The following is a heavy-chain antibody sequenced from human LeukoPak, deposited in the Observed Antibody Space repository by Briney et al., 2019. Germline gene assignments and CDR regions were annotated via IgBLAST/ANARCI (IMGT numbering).Heavy chain of an antibody. CDR2: INPNSGGT. CDR3: ARDIVAARFDP. CDR1: GYTLTELS. J-gene: IGHJ5*02. V-gene: IGHV1-2*02. D-gene: IGHD6-13*01. Sequence: ASVKVSCKVSGYTLTELSMHWVRQAPGQGLEWMGWINPNSGGTNYAQKFQGRVTMTRDTSISTAYMELSRLRSDDTAVYYCARDIVAARFDPWGQGTLVTVSS.